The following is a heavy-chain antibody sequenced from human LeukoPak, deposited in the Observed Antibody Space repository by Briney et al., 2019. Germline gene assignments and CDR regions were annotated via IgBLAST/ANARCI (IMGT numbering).Heavy chain of an antibody. CDR2: ISGDSKTI. CDR1: GFTFSTYS. J-gene: IGHJ4*02. CDR3: ARDRHSSVDY. Sequence: GGSLRLSCAASGFTFSTYSMIWVRQAPGKGLEWLSYISGDSKTIYYPDSVKGRFTISRDNAKNSLYLQLISLRAEDTAVYYCARDRHSSVDYWGQGTLVTVSS. V-gene: IGHV3-48*01. D-gene: IGHD3-22*01.